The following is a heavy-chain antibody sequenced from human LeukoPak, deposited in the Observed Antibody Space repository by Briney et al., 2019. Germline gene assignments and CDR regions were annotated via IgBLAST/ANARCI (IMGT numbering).Heavy chain of an antibody. Sequence: SGGSLRLSCAASGSTFSSYAMSWVRQAPGKGLEWVSAISGSGGSTYYADSVKGRFTISRDNSKNTLYLQMNSLRAEDTAVYYCACEMAWYGNDYGGTWGQGTLVTVSS. V-gene: IGHV3-23*01. D-gene: IGHD4-23*01. CDR2: ISGSGGST. J-gene: IGHJ4*02. CDR1: GSTFSSYA. CDR3: ACEMAWYGNDYGGT.